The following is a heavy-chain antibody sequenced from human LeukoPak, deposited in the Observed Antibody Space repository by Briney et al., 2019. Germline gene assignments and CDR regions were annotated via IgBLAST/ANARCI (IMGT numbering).Heavy chain of an antibody. D-gene: IGHD3-22*01. V-gene: IGHV1-69*05. CDR3: ASNTPSYYYDSSGYADY. J-gene: IGHJ4*02. Sequence: GASVKVSCKASGGTFNSYAISWVRQAPGQGLEWMGRIIPSFGTANYAQKFQGRVTITTDESRSTAYLELSSLRSEDTAVYYCASNTPSYYYDSSGYADYWGQGTLVTVSS. CDR2: IIPSFGTA. CDR1: GGTFNSYA.